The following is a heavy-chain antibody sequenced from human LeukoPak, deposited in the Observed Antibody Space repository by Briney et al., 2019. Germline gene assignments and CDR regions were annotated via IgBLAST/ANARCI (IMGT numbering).Heavy chain of an antibody. CDR3: ARMRERAATGISGGDY. J-gene: IGHJ4*02. V-gene: IGHV4-34*01. CDR2: IHHSGST. Sequence: SEPLSLTCAVYGGSFSGFYWSWIRQPPGKGLEWIGDIHHSGSTNYNPSLKSRVTISVDTSKNQFSLKLSSVTAADTAVYYCARMRERAATGISGGDYWGQGTLVTVSS. D-gene: IGHD6-13*01. CDR1: GGSFSGFY.